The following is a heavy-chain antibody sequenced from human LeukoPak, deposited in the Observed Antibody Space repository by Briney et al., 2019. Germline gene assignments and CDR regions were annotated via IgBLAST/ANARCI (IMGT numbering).Heavy chain of an antibody. J-gene: IGHJ4*02. CDR2: IKADGSVK. Sequence: GGSLRLSCAASGFTFRNYWMNWVRLAPGKGLEWVANIKADGSVKNYLDSVKGRFTISRENAQNSLYLQMNSVRAEDTAVYYCATLFNDYWSQGSLVTVSS. D-gene: IGHD2/OR15-2a*01. CDR1: GFTFRNYW. CDR3: ATLFNDY. V-gene: IGHV3-7*01.